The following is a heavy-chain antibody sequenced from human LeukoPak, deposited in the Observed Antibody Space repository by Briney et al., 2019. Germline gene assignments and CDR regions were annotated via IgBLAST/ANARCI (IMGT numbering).Heavy chain of an antibody. D-gene: IGHD6-19*01. J-gene: IGHJ4*02. CDR2: VNSDGGCT. Sequence: SGGSLRLSCGPSGLTFSSYWMQWVRQAPWKGLMWVSRVNSDGGCTAYADSVEGRFTISRDNARNTLYLQMNSLRAEDTAVYYCARSSCPYYFDYWGQGTLVTVSS. V-gene: IGHV3-74*01. CDR1: GLTFSSYW. CDR3: ARSSCPYYFDY.